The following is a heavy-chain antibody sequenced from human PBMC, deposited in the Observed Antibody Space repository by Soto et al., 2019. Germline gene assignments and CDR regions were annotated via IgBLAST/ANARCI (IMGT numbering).Heavy chain of an antibody. Sequence: PGGSLRLSCSASGFTFSSYAMHWVRQAPGKGLEYVSAISSNGGSTYYADSVKGRFTISRDNSKNMMYLQMNSLRVEDTAVYFCASWRNDYGHYVFDYWGQGTLVTVSS. CDR1: GFTFSSYA. CDR3: ASWRNDYGHYVFDY. J-gene: IGHJ4*02. CDR2: ISSNGGST. V-gene: IGHV3-64*04. D-gene: IGHD4-17*01.